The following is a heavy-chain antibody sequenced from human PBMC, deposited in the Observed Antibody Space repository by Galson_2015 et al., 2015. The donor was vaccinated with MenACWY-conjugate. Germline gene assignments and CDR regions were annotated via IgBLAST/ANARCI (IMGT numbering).Heavy chain of an antibody. CDR2: IYSGGDS. CDR3: GRAYRALDY. Sequence: SLRLSCAASGFTVSNNYMSWVRQAPGKGLEWVSLIYSGGDSYYADSVRGRFTLSRDSSKNTLYLQMSSLRADDTAVYYCGRAYRALDYWGQGTLVTVSS. J-gene: IGHJ4*02. CDR1: GFTVSNNY. D-gene: IGHD1-26*01. V-gene: IGHV3-66*01.